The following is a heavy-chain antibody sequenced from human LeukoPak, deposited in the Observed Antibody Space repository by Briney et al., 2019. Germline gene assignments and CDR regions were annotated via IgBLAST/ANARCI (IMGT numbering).Heavy chain of an antibody. CDR1: GGSISSYY. D-gene: IGHD3-10*01. CDR2: INHSGTT. Sequence: SETLSLTCTASGGSISSYYWWSWIRQPPGKRLEWVGYINHSGTTNYNPSLKSRVTMSVDTSKNQFSLRLTSVTAADTAVYYCARGLWFGVPGTFDIWGRGTMVTVSS. J-gene: IGHJ3*02. V-gene: IGHV4-59*01. CDR3: ARGLWFGVPGTFDI.